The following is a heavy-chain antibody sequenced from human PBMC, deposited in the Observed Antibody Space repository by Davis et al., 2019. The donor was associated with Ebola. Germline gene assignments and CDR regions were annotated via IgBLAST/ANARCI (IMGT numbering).Heavy chain of an antibody. CDR1: GYTFTSYG. CDR3: ARGASYYYDSRGYSGAFDI. Sequence: AASVKVSCKASGYTFTSYGLSWVRQAPGQGLEWMGGIIPIFGTANYAQKFQGRVTITADESTSTAYMELSSLRSEDTAVYYCARGASYYYDSRGYSGAFDIWGQGTMVTVSS. J-gene: IGHJ3*02. D-gene: IGHD3-22*01. CDR2: IIPIFGTA. V-gene: IGHV1-69*13.